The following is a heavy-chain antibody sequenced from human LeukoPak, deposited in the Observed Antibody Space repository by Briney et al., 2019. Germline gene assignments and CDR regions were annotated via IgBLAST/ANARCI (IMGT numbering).Heavy chain of an antibody. D-gene: IGHD2-21*02. CDR1: GFTFDDYT. Sequence: GGSLRLSCAASGFTFDDYTMHWVRQAPGKGLEWVSLISWDGGSTYYADSVKGRFTISRDNSKNSLYLQMNSLRTEDTALYYCAKGLQIRSDDYYFDYWGQGTLVTVSS. CDR2: ISWDGGST. J-gene: IGHJ4*02. V-gene: IGHV3-43*01. CDR3: AKGLQIRSDDYYFDY.